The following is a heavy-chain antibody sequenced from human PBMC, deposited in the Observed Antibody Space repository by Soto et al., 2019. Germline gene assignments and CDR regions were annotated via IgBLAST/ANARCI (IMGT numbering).Heavy chain of an antibody. J-gene: IGHJ4*02. Sequence: QVHLVQSGTEVRRPGSSVTVSCKVSGGTFSTYTISWVRQAPGQGLQWMGGITPILRETTYAQNFQGRVSITADISATPAYMALSDLTSEDTAVYFCGRVPRYSFPTSDSLDQWGQGTRVTVSS. CDR2: ITPILRET. CDR1: GGTFSTYT. D-gene: IGHD5-18*01. V-gene: IGHV1-69*06. CDR3: GRVPRYSFPTSDSLDQ.